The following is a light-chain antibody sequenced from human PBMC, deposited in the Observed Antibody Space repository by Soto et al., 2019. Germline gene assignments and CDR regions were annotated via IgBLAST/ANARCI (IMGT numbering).Light chain of an antibody. J-gene: IGLJ2*01. CDR3: GTWDASLSAGV. CDR1: SSNIETNP. V-gene: IGLV1-51*01. Sequence: QSVLTQPPSVSAAPGQKVTISCSGASSNIETNPVSWYRHLPGTVPKLLIHNDDKRPSGVPDRCSGSKSGTSATLGITGLQTGDEADYYCGTWDASLSAGVFGGGTKLTVL. CDR2: NDD.